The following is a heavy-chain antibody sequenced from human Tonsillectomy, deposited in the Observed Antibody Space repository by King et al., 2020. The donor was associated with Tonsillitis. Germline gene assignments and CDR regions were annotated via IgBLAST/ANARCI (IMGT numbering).Heavy chain of an antibody. CDR1: GGSISSTSSY. Sequence: LQLQESGPVLVKPSETLSLTCAVSGGSISSTSSYWGWVRQPPGKGLEWIGAIYYSGDTYYTPSLKSRVTLSVDTSKNEFSLKLSSVTAADTAVYYCARLKGDWLGVYGMDVWGQGTTVTVSS. CDR3: ARLKGDWLGVYGMDV. J-gene: IGHJ6*02. V-gene: IGHV4-39*07. D-gene: IGHD3-10*01. CDR2: IYYSGDT.